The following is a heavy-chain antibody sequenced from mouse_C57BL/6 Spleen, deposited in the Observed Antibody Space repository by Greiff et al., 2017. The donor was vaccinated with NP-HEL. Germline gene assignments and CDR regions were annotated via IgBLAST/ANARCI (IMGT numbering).Heavy chain of an antibody. CDR2: ISSGSSTI. CDR1: GFTFSDYG. D-gene: IGHD2-4*01. V-gene: IGHV5-17*01. CDR3: AKNYDYDIYAMDY. J-gene: IGHJ4*01. Sequence: ASGFTFSDYGMHWVRQAPEKGLEWVAYISSGSSTIYYADTVKGRFTISRDNAKNTLFLQMTSLRSEDTAMYYCAKNYDYDIYAMDYWGQGTSVTVSS.